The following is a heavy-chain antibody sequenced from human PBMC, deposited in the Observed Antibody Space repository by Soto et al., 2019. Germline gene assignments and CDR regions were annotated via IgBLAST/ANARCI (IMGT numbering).Heavy chain of an antibody. Sequence: GGSLRLSCAASGFTFSSYAMSWVRQAPGKGLEWVSAISGSGGSTYYADSVKGRFTISRDNSKNTLYLQMNSLRAEDTAVYYCAKDMIHYYGSGSRTYYFDYWGQGTLVTVSS. V-gene: IGHV3-23*01. CDR2: ISGSGGST. D-gene: IGHD3-10*01. J-gene: IGHJ4*02. CDR3: AKDMIHYYGSGSRTYYFDY. CDR1: GFTFSSYA.